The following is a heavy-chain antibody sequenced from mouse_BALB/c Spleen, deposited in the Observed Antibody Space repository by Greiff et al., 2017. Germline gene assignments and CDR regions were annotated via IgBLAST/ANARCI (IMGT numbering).Heavy chain of an antibody. CDR2: INPGSGGT. V-gene: IGHV1-54*03. CDR3: ARRITFYAMDY. Sequence: VQLQQSGAELVRPGTSVKVSCRASGYAFTNYLIEWVKQRPGQGLEWIGVINPGSGGTNYNEKFKGKATLTADKSSSTAYMQLSSLTSDDSAVYFCARRITFYAMDYWGQGTSVTVSS. J-gene: IGHJ4*01. CDR1: GYAFTNYL. D-gene: IGHD1-3*01.